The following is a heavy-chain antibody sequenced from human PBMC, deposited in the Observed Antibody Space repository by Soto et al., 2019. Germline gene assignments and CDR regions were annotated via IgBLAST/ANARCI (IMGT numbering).Heavy chain of an antibody. D-gene: IGHD6-25*01. Sequence: QVLLQESGPGLVKPSGTLSLTCAVSGDSITNSHWWSWVRQPPGKGLEWIGEIHHSGSTKYNPSLESRLIISVDRSKNTFFLRLTSVTAADTAVYFCVRGETQQQRDYWGQGTLVTVSS. J-gene: IGHJ4*02. V-gene: IGHV4-4*02. CDR2: IHHSGST. CDR1: GDSITNSHW. CDR3: VRGETQQQRDY.